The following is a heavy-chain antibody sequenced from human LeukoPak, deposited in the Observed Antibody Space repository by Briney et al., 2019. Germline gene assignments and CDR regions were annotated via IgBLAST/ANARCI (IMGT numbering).Heavy chain of an antibody. D-gene: IGHD6-19*01. CDR2: INPNSGHS. Sequence: ASVKVSCKASGYTFTSCEISWVRQATGQGLEWMGWINPNSGHSGSAQKFQGRVTMTRDTALSTAYMELSSLRSEDTGVYYCAKGDQWLVPGERWVDYWGQGTLVTVSS. V-gene: IGHV1-8*01. CDR1: GYTFTSCE. J-gene: IGHJ4*02. CDR3: AKGDQWLVPGERWVDY.